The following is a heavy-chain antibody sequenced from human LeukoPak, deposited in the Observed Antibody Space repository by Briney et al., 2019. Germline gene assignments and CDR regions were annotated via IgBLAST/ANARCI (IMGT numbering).Heavy chain of an antibody. Sequence: ASVKVSCEASGYSFMSYTMHWVRQAPGHRPEWMGWINPGNGNTRYSQRFQGRVTITTDTAASTAYMELSSLTSDDTAVYYCARVHSTTWSGDYWGQGSLVIVSS. J-gene: IGHJ4*02. CDR2: INPGNGNT. CDR3: ARVHSTTWSGDY. V-gene: IGHV1-3*01. D-gene: IGHD6-13*01. CDR1: GYSFMSYT.